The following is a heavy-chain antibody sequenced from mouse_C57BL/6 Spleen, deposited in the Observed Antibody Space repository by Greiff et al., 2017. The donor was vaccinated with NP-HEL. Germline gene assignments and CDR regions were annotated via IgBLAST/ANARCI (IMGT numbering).Heavy chain of an antibody. D-gene: IGHD2-4*01. Sequence: VHLVESGPELVKPGASVKISCKASGYSFSSSWMNWVKQRPGKGLEWIGRIYPGDGDTNYNGKFKGKATLTADKSSSTAYMQLSSLTSSSTVYFCARWDYDYSFAYWGQGTLVTVSA. CDR2: IYPGDGDT. J-gene: IGHJ3*01. CDR3: ARWDYDYSFAY. CDR1: GYSFSSSW. V-gene: IGHV1-82*01.